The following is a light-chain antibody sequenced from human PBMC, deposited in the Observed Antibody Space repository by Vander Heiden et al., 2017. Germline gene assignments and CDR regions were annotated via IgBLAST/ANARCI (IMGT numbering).Light chain of an antibody. CDR2: AAS. CDR3: QQSYSTPPDT. V-gene: IGKV1-39*01. Sequence: DVQMTQPPSALSASVGERGTITCRASQSVSSYLNWYQQKPGKAPKLLIYAASSLQSGAPSRFSGSGSGTDFTITTSSLQPEDFATDFCQQSYSTPPDTFGQGTKLEIK. CDR1: QSVSSY. J-gene: IGKJ2*01.